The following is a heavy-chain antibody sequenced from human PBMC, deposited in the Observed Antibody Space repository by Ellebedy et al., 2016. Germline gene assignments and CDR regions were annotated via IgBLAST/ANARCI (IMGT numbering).Heavy chain of an antibody. D-gene: IGHD5-18*01. CDR3: TTVYRYNYDSV. J-gene: IGHJ4*02. V-gene: IGHV3-15*01. CDR2: IKSKTDGGAA. CDR1: GFTFSNAW. Sequence: GESLKISCAASGFTFSNAWMNWVRQAPGKGLEWVGRIKSKTDGGAADYAAPVKGRFTISRDDSKNTLYLQMNSLKTEGTAVYFCTTVYRYNYDSVWGQGTLVTVSS.